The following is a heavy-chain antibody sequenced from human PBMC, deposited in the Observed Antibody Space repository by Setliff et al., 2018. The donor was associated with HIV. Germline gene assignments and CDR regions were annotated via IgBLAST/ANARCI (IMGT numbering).Heavy chain of an antibody. J-gene: IGHJ4*02. D-gene: IGHD6-13*01. Sequence: ASVKVSCKASGYTFTNYDINWVRQAPGQGLEWMGWMNPNSGNTGYAQKFRGRVTMTRNTSIRTAYMEMSNLRSEDTAIYYCAKEYHTEATGRRLANYFDYWGQGTLVTVSS. CDR2: MNPNSGNT. CDR1: GYTFTNYD. V-gene: IGHV1-8*02. CDR3: AKEYHTEATGRRLANYFDY.